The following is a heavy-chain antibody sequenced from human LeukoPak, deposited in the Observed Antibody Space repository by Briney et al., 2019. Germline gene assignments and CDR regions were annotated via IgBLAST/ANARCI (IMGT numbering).Heavy chain of an antibody. CDR1: GFTYSSYA. D-gene: IGHD1-7*01. J-gene: IGHJ4*02. V-gene: IGHV3-23*01. CDR2: ISGSGGST. CDR3: AKDASSDWNYIFGSDFDY. Sequence: PGGSLRLSCAASGFTYSSYAMSWVRQAPGKGLEWVSAISGSGGSTYYADSVKGRFTISRDNSKNTLYLQMNSLRAEDTAVYYCAKDASSDWNYIFGSDFDYWGQGTLVTVSS.